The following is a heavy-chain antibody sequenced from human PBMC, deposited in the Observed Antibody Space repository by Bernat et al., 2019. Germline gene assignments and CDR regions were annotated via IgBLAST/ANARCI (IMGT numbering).Heavy chain of an antibody. CDR2: IKSKTEGGTT. Sequence: EVQLVESGGGLVKPGGSLRLSCAASGFTFSNAWMNWVRQAPGKGLEWVGRIKSKTEGGTTDYAAPVKGRFTISRDDSKNTLYLQMNSLKTEDTAVYYCTTGAILTGYYYYYGMDVWGQGTTVTVSS. CDR3: TTGAILTGYYYYYGMDV. CDR1: GFTFSNAW. V-gene: IGHV3-15*07. J-gene: IGHJ6*02. D-gene: IGHD3-9*01.